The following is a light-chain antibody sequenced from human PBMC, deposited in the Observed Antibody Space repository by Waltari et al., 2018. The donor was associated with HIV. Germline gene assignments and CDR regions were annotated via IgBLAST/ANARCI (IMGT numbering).Light chain of an antibody. CDR2: EVN. CDR3: SSYAGTRYV. Sequence: QSALTQPPSASGSPGQSVTISCTGTSSDVAGYNYVSWYQQHPGKAPKLIIYEVNKRPLGVPDRFSGSKSGNTASPTVSALQAEDEADYYGSSYAGTRYVFGTGTKVTVL. J-gene: IGLJ1*01. V-gene: IGLV2-8*01. CDR1: SSDVAGYNY.